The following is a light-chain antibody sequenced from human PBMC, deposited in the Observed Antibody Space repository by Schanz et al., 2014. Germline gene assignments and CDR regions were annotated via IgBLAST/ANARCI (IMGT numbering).Light chain of an antibody. CDR2: DVS. CDR1: SSDIGGYNY. CDR3: ASYTSVTPVI. J-gene: IGLJ2*01. Sequence: QSALTQPASVSGSPGQSITISCTGTSSDIGGYNYVSWYQQHPGKAPKVMIFDVSNRPSGVSNRFSGSKSGNTASLTISGLQAEDEADYYCASYTSVTPVIFGGRTKLTVL. V-gene: IGLV2-14*03.